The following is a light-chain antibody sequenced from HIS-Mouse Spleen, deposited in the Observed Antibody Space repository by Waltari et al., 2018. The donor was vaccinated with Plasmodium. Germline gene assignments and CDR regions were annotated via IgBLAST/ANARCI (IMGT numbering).Light chain of an antibody. Sequence: SYELTQPPSVSVSPGQTARITCSAAALHNKYAYWYQQKSGQAPVLVIYEDSKRPSGIPERFSGSSSGTMATLTISGAQVEDEADYYCYSTDSSGNHRVFGGGTKLTVL. CDR3: YSTDSSGNHRV. V-gene: IGLV3-10*01. CDR1: ALHNKY. CDR2: EDS. J-gene: IGLJ3*02.